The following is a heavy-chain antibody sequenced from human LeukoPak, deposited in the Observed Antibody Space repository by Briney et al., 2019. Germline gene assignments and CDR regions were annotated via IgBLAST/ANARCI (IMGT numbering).Heavy chain of an antibody. CDR1: GASLSGYQ. V-gene: IGHV4-34*01. CDR3: ARGLMRRVAPRITIIRGVRLDP. D-gene: IGHD3-10*01. J-gene: IGHJ5*02. Sequence: SETLSLTCAVYGASLSGYQWSWIRQSPGKGLEGIGEIHHSGTTNFNPSLDSRVTISVDTSKSQFSLNLTAVTAADTGVYYCARGLMRRVAPRITIIRGVRLDPWGQGTLVTVSS. CDR2: IHHSGTT.